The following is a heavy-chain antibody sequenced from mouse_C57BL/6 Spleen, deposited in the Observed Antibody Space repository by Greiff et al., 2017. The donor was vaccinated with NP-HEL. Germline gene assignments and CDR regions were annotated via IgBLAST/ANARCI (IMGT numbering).Heavy chain of an antibody. Sequence: EVKLVESGGDLVKPGGSLKLSCAASGFTFSSYGMSWVRQTPDKRLEWVATISSGGSYTYYPDSVKGRFTISRDNAKNTLYLQMSSLKSEDTAMYYCARRGAIYDGYYDYAMDYWGQGTSVTVSS. D-gene: IGHD2-3*01. J-gene: IGHJ4*01. CDR2: ISSGGSYT. CDR1: GFTFSSYG. CDR3: ARRGAIYDGYYDYAMDY. V-gene: IGHV5-6*02.